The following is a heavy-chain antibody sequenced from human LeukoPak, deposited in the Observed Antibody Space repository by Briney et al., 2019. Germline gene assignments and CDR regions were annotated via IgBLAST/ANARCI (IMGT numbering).Heavy chain of an antibody. Sequence: ASVKVSCKASGGTFSSYAISWVRQAPGQGPEWMGWISAYDGNTNSAQKFQGRVIMTTDTSASTAYMEVRSLRPDDTAVYYCVRDGYGSGKGLFDYWGQGTLVTVSS. CDR2: ISAYDGNT. V-gene: IGHV1-18*01. D-gene: IGHD3-10*01. CDR1: GGTFSSYA. J-gene: IGHJ4*02. CDR3: VRDGYGSGKGLFDY.